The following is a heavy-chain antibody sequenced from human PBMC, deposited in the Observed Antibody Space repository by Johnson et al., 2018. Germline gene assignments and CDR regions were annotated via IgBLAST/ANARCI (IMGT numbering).Heavy chain of an antibody. Sequence: QVQLVESGGGVVQPGRSLRLSCAASGFILSSYGMHWVRQAPGKGLEWVAVIWSDVSTKYYADSVKGRFTISRDSSKNTLYLPMNSLRAEDTAVYYGARDVTATGDAFDIWGLGTMVTVSS. V-gene: IGHV3-33*01. CDR1: GFILSSYG. D-gene: IGHD2-21*02. J-gene: IGHJ3*02. CDR3: ARDVTATGDAFDI. CDR2: IWSDVSTK.